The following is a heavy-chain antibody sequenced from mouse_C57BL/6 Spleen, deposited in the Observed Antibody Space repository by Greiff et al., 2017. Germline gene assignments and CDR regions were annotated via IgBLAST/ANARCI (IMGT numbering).Heavy chain of an antibody. J-gene: IGHJ1*03. D-gene: IGHD1-1*01. Sequence: VQLLQPGAELVKPGASVKMSCKASGYTFTSYWITWVKQRPGQGLEWIGDIYPGSGSTNSNEKFKGKATLTVDTSSSTAYLQLSSLTSEDSAVYYCAKITTVDWYFDVWGTGTTVTVAS. CDR2: IYPGSGST. CDR1: GYTFTSYW. CDR3: AKITTVDWYFDV. V-gene: IGHV1-55*01.